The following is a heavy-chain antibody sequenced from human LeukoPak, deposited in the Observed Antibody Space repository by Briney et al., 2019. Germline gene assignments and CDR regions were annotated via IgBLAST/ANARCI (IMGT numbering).Heavy chain of an antibody. V-gene: IGHV4-38-2*01. D-gene: IGHD1-1*01. J-gene: IGHJ4*02. CDR3: ARNVTAGFFDY. Sequence: KPSETLSLTCAVSGSSITSNYFWAWFRQPPGKGLEWIATIYHSWGIYFNPSLKSRLSISLDASNNQFFLKLASVTAADTAIYYCARNVTAGFFDYWGQGILITVSS. CDR2: IYHSWGI. CDR1: GSSITSNYF.